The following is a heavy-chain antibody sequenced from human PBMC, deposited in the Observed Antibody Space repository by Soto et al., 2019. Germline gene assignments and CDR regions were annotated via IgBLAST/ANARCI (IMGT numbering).Heavy chain of an antibody. D-gene: IGHD6-19*01. V-gene: IGHV4-34*01. J-gene: IGHJ4*02. CDR2: INHSGST. Sequence: SETLSLTCAVYGGSFSGYYWSWIRQPPGKGLEWIGEINHSGSTNYNPSLKSRVTISVDTSKNQFSLKLSSVTAADTAVYYCARDRRPWLGRFDYWGQGTLVTVSS. CDR3: ARDRRPWLGRFDY. CDR1: GGSFSGYY.